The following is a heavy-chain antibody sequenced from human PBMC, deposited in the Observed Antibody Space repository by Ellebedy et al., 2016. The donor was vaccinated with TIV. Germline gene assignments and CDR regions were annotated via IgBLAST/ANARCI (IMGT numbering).Heavy chain of an antibody. CDR3: AKDGATGTTGGMDV. CDR1: GFTFSDFG. CDR2: ISYDGSNE. Sequence: GESLKISXAASGFTFSDFGMHWVRQAPGKGLEWVAVISYDGSNERSTDSVKGRFTISRDNSKNTLYLQMNSLGADDTGIYYCAKDGATGTTGGMDVWGQGTTVTVSS. D-gene: IGHD1-1*01. V-gene: IGHV3-30*18. J-gene: IGHJ6*02.